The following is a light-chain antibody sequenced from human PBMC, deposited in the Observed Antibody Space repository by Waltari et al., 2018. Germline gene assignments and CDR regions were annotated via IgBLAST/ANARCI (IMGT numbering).Light chain of an antibody. V-gene: IGKV1-39*01. CDR3: QQSYSAPH. CDR1: QSINSH. J-gene: IGKJ3*01. CDR2: AAS. Sequence: DIQMAQSPSSLSASVGARITITCRASQSINSHLNWYQHKSGKAPKLLIYAASSLQSGVPSRFSGSGSGTDFTLTISSLQPEDFATYYCQQSYSAPHFGPGTKVDIK.